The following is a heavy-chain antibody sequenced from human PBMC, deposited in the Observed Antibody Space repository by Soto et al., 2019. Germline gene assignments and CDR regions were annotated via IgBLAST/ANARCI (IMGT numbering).Heavy chain of an antibody. CDR2: IFYSGTT. D-gene: IGHD1-1*01. V-gene: IGHV4-30-4*01. J-gene: IGHJ6*02. CDR3: ARDLWVEPELCYYGMDV. CDR1: GDSISSADYY. Sequence: SETLSLTCTVSGDSISSADYYWSWIRQTPGKGLEWIGHIFYSGTTYYNPSLKSRLTISVDTSKNHFSLRLTSVTAADTAVYYCARDLWVEPELCYYGMDVWGQGTTVTVS.